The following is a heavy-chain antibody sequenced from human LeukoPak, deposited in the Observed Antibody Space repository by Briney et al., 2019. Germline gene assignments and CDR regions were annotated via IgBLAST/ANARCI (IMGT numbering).Heavy chain of an antibody. V-gene: IGHV3-48*01. CDR2: ITTSSTTI. Sequence: HTGGSLRLSCAASGFTFSTYNLNWVRQAPGEGLEWISYITTSSTTIQYADSVKGRFTISRDNAKNSLYLQMNSLRAEDTAVYYCATDGGGTLDYYYMDVWGKGTTVIVSS. J-gene: IGHJ6*03. D-gene: IGHD1-7*01. CDR3: ATDGGGTLDYYYMDV. CDR1: GFTFSTYN.